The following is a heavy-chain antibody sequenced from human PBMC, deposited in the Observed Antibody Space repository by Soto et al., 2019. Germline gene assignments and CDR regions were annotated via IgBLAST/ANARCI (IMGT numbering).Heavy chain of an antibody. Sequence: SETLSLTCTVSGASISNYYWSWIRQPAGKGLECLGRIYASGTTTYNPSLRSRITMSVDTSKNQFSLSLNSVTAADTAVYYCARESRSELGTVEYWGQGTLVTVSS. J-gene: IGHJ4*02. D-gene: IGHD1-1*01. CDR1: GASISNYY. CDR2: IYASGTT. V-gene: IGHV4-4*07. CDR3: ARESRSELGTVEY.